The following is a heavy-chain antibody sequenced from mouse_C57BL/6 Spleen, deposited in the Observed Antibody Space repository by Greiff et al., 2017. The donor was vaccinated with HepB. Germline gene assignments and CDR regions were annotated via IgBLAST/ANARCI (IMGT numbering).Heavy chain of an antibody. CDR2: INPNNGGT. J-gene: IGHJ3*01. CDR3: ARDYGSSPWFAY. D-gene: IGHD1-1*01. V-gene: IGHV1-22*01. CDR1: GYTFTDYN. Sequence: EVQLQQSGPELVKPGASVKMSCKASGYTFTDYNMHWVKQSHGKSLEWIGYINPNNGGTSYNQKFKGKATLTVIKSSSTAYMELRSLTSADSAVYYCARDYGSSPWFAYWGQGTLVTVSA.